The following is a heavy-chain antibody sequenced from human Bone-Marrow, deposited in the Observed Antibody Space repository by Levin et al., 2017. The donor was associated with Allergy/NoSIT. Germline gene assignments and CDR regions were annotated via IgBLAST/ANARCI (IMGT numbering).Heavy chain of an antibody. D-gene: IGHD3-16*01. CDR3: AKGQITGGDYMDV. Sequence: GGSLRLSCVVSGFTFSSYGMHWVRQAPGKGLEWVAVISYDGSYKYYTDSVKGRFTISRDNSKNTLNLQMNSLRAGDTAVYYCAKGQITGGDYMDVWGKGTTVTVSS. J-gene: IGHJ6*03. CDR1: GFTFSSYG. CDR2: ISYDGSYK. V-gene: IGHV3-30*18.